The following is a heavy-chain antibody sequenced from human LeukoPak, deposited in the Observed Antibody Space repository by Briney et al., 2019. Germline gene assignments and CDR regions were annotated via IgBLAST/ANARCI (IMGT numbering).Heavy chain of an antibody. D-gene: IGHD1-1*01. J-gene: IGHJ4*02. CDR1: GFTFSSYG. Sequence: GRSLRLSCAASGFTFSSYGMHWVRQAPGKGLEWVTLISYDGSNKYYADSVKGRFTISRDNSKNTLYLQMNSLRAEDTAVYYCAKEEATGTAYFDYWGQGTLVTVSS. CDR3: AKEEATGTAYFDY. CDR2: ISYDGSNK. V-gene: IGHV3-30*18.